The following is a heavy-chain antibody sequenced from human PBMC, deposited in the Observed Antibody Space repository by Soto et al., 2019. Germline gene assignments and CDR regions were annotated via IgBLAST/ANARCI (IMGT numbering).Heavy chain of an antibody. CDR2: ISSSSSYI. D-gene: IGHD3-3*01. J-gene: IGHJ6*02. CDR1: GFTFSSYS. Sequence: LGGSLRLSCAASGFTFSSYSMNWVRQAPGKGLEWVSSISSSSSYIYYADSVKGRFTISRDNAKNSLYLQMNSLRAEDTAVYYCARLRFLRGMDVWGQGTTVTVSS. CDR3: ARLRFLRGMDV. V-gene: IGHV3-21*01.